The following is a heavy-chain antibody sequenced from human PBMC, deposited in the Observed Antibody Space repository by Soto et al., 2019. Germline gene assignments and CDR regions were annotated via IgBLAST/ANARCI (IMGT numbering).Heavy chain of an antibody. CDR3: ARLSSYYEDYYHYDRLAF. D-gene: IGHD3-22*01. V-gene: IGHV4-34*01. CDR1: GGSFSGYY. CDR2: INHSGST. J-gene: IGHJ6*02. Sequence: SETLSLTCAGYGGSFSGYYWSWIRQPPGKGLEWIGEINHSGSTNYNPSLKSRVTISVDTSKNQFSLKLSSVTAADTAVYYCARLSSYYEDYYHYDRLAFWGQGTTVTVSS.